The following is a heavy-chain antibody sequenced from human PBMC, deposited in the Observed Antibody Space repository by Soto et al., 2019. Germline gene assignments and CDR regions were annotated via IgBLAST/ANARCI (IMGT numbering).Heavy chain of an antibody. V-gene: IGHV1-69*06. Sequence: ASVKVSCKASGGTFSSYAISWVRQAPGQGLEWMGGIIPVFGTANYAQKFQGRVTITADKSTSTAYMELSSLRSEDTAVYYCARDRRYCSSTSCYNWFDPWGQGTLVTVSS. CDR3: ARDRRYCSSTSCYNWFDP. CDR1: GGTFSSYA. D-gene: IGHD2-2*01. CDR2: IIPVFGTA. J-gene: IGHJ5*02.